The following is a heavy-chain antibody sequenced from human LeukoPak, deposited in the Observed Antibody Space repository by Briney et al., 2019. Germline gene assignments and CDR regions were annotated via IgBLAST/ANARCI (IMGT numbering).Heavy chain of an antibody. CDR3: AREWRVTMIVVVIDY. CDR1: GGSISSYY. CDR2: IYTSGST. V-gene: IGHV4-4*07. J-gene: IGHJ4*02. D-gene: IGHD3-22*01. Sequence: SETLSLTCTVSGGSISSYYWSWIRQPAEKGQELIGRIYTSGSTSYNPSLKSRVTMIVDTSKNQFSLKLSSVTAADTAVYYCAREWRVTMIVVVIDYWGQGTLVTVSS.